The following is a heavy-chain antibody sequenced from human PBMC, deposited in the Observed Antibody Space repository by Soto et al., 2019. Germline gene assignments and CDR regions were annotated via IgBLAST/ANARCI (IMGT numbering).Heavy chain of an antibody. CDR3: ASGIQLWLRRINNGYSG. D-gene: IGHD5-18*01. CDR1: GGTFSTYA. Sequence: QVQLVQSGAEVKKPESSVKVSCKAPGGTFSTYAISWVRQAPGQGLEWMGGIIPMFGTANYAQRFQDRVTITADESTNTVYRELSSLRSEDTAVYCCASGIQLWLRRINNGYSGWGQGTLVTVSS. CDR2: IIPMFGTA. V-gene: IGHV1-69*12. J-gene: IGHJ4*02.